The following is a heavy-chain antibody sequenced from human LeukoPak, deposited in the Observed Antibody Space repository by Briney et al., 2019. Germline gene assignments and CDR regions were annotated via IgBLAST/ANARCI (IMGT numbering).Heavy chain of an antibody. D-gene: IGHD2-15*01. V-gene: IGHV4-4*07. J-gene: IGHJ4*02. CDR3: ARGPAGVDAAFY. CDR2: SYVSGNT. CDR1: GGSISSLH. Sequence: SETLSLTCTVSGGSISSLHWNWIRQPAGKGLEWIGRSYVSGNTYYNPSLKSRVTMSVDTSKNQFSLKLRSVTAADTAVYYCARGPAGVDAAFYWGQGTLVTVSS.